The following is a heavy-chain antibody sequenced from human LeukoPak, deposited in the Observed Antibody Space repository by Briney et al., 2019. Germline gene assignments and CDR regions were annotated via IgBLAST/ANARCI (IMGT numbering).Heavy chain of an antibody. CDR2: ISSSTI. CDR1: GFTFSSYS. CDR3: ARVGAYDFWSGYHHPFFDY. V-gene: IGHV3-48*02. D-gene: IGHD3-3*01. Sequence: HAGGSLRLSCAASGFTFSSYSMIWARQAPGKGLEWVSYISSSTIYYVDSVKGRFTISRDNAKNSLYLQMNSLRDEDTAVYYCARVGAYDFWSGYHHPFFDYWGQGTLVTVSS. J-gene: IGHJ4*02.